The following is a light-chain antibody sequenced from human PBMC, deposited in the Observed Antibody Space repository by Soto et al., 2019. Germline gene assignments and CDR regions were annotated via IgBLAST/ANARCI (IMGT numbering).Light chain of an antibody. CDR1: QGISNY. V-gene: IGKV1-27*01. CDR3: QNYNSAPWT. CDR2: AAS. J-gene: IGKJ1*01. Sequence: DIQMTQSPSSLSASVGDRVTITCRASQGISNYLAWYQQKPGKVPKLLIYAASTLQSGVPSRFSGSGSGTDFTLTSSSLQPEDVVTYCCQNYNSAPWTFGQGTNVEIK.